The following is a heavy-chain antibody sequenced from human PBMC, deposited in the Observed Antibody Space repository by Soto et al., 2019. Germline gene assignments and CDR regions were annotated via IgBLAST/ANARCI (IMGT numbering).Heavy chain of an antibody. CDR1: GVTSS. D-gene: IGHD6-19*01. J-gene: IGHJ4*02. CDR3: ANIRGVKWRVPGGY. Sequence: EVQIFESGGALIQPGWSLRLSCAASGVTSSMTCVRQAPGKGLEWVSASDFSGRRTYYADSVKGRFTIFRDTSVNTLFLQMNSLRTEDTAVYYCANIRGVKWRVPGGYWGPGPLVTVSS. CDR2: SDFSGRRT. V-gene: IGHV3-23*01.